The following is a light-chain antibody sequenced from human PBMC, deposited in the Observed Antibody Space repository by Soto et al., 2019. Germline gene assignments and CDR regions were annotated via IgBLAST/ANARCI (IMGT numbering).Light chain of an antibody. CDR2: LNSDGSH. J-gene: IGLJ2*01. CDR1: SGHSSYA. Sequence: QLVLTQSPSASASLGASVTLTCTLTSGHSSYAIAWHQQRPEKGPRYLMKLNSDGSHHKGDGIPDRFSGSSSGAERYLTISSLQSEDEADYYCQTWDTGIVVFGGGTKLTVL. CDR3: QTWDTGIVV. V-gene: IGLV4-69*01.